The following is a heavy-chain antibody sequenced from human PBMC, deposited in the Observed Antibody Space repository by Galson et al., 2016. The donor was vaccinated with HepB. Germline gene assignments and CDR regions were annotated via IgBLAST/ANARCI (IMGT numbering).Heavy chain of an antibody. J-gene: IGHJ4*02. CDR1: GFTFSNYW. V-gene: IGHV3-7*01. Sequence: SLRLSCAASGFTFSNYWMTWVRQAPGKGLEWVASTNRDGSGNFYVDSVKGRFTVSRDNPNNSLYLHISSLRAEDTAVYFCASDYWIYWDQGTLVTDSS. CDR2: TNRDGSGN. D-gene: IGHD2-15*01. CDR3: ASDYWIY.